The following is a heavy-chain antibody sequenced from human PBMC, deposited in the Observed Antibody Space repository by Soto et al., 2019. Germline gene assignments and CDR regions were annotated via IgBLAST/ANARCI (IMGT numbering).Heavy chain of an antibody. CDR2: ISHVGNS. D-gene: IGHD2-2*01. CDR1: GDSISSRNW. CDR3: ARVRGNQLLGWFDP. J-gene: IGHJ5*02. Sequence: PSETLSLTCAVSGDSISSRNWWNWVRQPPGKGLEWIGQISHVGNSNYNPSLQSRLTISVDKSKNQFSLELRSVTAADTAVYYCARVRGNQLLGWFDPWGQGTLVTVSS. V-gene: IGHV4-4*02.